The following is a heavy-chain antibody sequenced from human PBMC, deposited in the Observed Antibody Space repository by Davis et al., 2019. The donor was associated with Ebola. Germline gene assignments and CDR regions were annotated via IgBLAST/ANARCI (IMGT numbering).Heavy chain of an antibody. D-gene: IGHD3-22*01. CDR2: ISAYNGNT. CDR1: GYTFTSYA. J-gene: IGHJ6*02. Sequence: ASVKVSCKASGYTFTSYAMHWVRQAPGQRLEWMGWISAYNGNTNYAQKLQGRVTMTTDTSTSTAYMELRSLRSDDTAVYYCARGAPNYYDSSGYYLYYYGMDVWGQGTTVTVSS. CDR3: ARGAPNYYDSSGYYLYYYGMDV. V-gene: IGHV1-18*01.